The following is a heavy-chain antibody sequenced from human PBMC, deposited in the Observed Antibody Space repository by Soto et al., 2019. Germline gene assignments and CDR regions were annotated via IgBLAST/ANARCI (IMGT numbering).Heavy chain of an antibody. CDR3: ARDGSPYGDYDPGHFDY. CDR1: GFTFGGYA. Sequence: GGSLRLSCTASGFTFGGYAMSWVRQAPGKGLEWVSYISSSRSTIYYADSVKGRFTISRDNAKNSLYLQMNSLRDEDTAVYYCARDGSPYGDYDPGHFDYWGQGTLVTVSS. J-gene: IGHJ4*02. CDR2: ISSSRSTI. V-gene: IGHV3-48*02. D-gene: IGHD4-17*01.